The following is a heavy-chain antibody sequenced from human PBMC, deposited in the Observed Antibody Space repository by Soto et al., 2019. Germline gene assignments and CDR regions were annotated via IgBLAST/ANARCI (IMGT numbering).Heavy chain of an antibody. CDR3: ARVGHSSSWYRVEAYFFEN. J-gene: IGHJ4*02. D-gene: IGHD6-13*01. CDR1: GFTFNSYG. Sequence: QVQLVESGGGVVQPGRSLRLSCEASGFTFNSYGMHWVRQAPGKGLEWVAVVWYDGTNKKYADSVKGRFNIYRDNYKNTLYLQRDSLRAEDTGISYCARVGHSSSWYRVEAYFFENWGQGSLVTGSS. CDR2: VWYDGTNK. V-gene: IGHV3-33*01.